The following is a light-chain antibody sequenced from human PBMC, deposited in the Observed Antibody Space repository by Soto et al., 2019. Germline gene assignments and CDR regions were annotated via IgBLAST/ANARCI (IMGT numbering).Light chain of an antibody. Sequence: DIQMTQSPSTLSGSVGDRVTITCRASQTISSWLAWYQQKPGKAPKLLSYKASTLKSGVPSRFSGSGSWTEFNLTISRLQPDDFATYYCQHYNSYSEAFGKGTKVELK. CDR3: QHYNSYSEA. J-gene: IGKJ1*01. CDR2: KAS. CDR1: QTISSW. V-gene: IGKV1-5*03.